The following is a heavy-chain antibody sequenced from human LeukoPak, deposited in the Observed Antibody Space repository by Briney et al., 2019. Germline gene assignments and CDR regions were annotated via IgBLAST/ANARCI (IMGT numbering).Heavy chain of an antibody. CDR2: IKQDGSEK. D-gene: IGHD2-15*01. CDR1: GFTFSSFA. Sequence: GGSLRLSCEASGFTFSSFAMSWVRQAPGKGLEWVANIKQDGSEKYYVNSVKGRFTISRDNAKNSLYLQMNSLRAEDTAVYYCARGGYWGQGTLVTVSS. J-gene: IGHJ4*02. V-gene: IGHV3-7*01. CDR3: ARGGY.